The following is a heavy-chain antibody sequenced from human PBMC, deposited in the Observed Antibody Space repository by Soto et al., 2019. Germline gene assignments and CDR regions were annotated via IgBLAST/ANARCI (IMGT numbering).Heavy chain of an antibody. D-gene: IGHD3-9*01. Sequence: SEMLSVTWSVSGGYIISYYWSCIRKPQGKGLEWIGYIYYSGSTNYNPSLKSRVTISVDTSKNQFSLKLSSVTAADTAVYYCARAGLTGYSPPTWFDPWGQGTLVTVSS. CDR2: IYYSGST. CDR1: GGYIISYY. V-gene: IGHV4-59*01. J-gene: IGHJ5*02. CDR3: ARAGLTGYSPPTWFDP.